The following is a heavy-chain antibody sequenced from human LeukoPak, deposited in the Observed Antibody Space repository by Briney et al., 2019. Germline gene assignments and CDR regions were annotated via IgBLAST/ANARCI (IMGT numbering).Heavy chain of an antibody. CDR3: ARGENNYGYYYFDY. D-gene: IGHD5-18*01. CDR1: GFTFSSYS. CDR2: ISSSSSYI. Sequence: PGGSLRLSCAASGFTFSSYSMNWVRQAPGKGLEWVSSISSSSSYIYYADSVKGRFTISRDNAKNSLYLRMNSLRAEDTAMYYCARGENNYGYYYFDYWGQGTLVTVSS. J-gene: IGHJ4*02. V-gene: IGHV3-21*01.